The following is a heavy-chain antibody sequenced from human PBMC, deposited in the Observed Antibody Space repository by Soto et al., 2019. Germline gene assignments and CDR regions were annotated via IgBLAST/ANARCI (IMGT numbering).Heavy chain of an antibody. J-gene: IGHJ6*02. Sequence: QXLSLTCAISGDXVSSNRGAWNLIRRSPSRGLEWLGSTYYRSKWYNDYAVSVKSRITVNPDTSKNQFSLQLNSVTNEDPAVYYCAREGIAARLPYYYGMDVWGQGTTGTVSS. D-gene: IGHD6-6*01. CDR3: AREGIAARLPYYYGMDV. CDR2: TYYRSKWYN. V-gene: IGHV6-1*01. CDR1: GDXVSSNRGA.